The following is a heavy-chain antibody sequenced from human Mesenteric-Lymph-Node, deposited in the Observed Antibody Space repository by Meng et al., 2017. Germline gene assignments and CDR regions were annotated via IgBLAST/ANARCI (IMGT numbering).Heavy chain of an antibody. Sequence: QVQLEESGPGLVKPSGTLSLTCAVSGGSICSSNWWSWVRQPPGKWLEWIGEIYHRGSTNYNPSLRSRVTISVDKSKNQFSVKLNSVTAADTAVYFCVRNFDSWGQGTLVTVSS. J-gene: IGHJ4*02. V-gene: IGHV4-4*02. CDR1: GGSICSSNW. CDR3: VRNFDS. CDR2: IYHRGST.